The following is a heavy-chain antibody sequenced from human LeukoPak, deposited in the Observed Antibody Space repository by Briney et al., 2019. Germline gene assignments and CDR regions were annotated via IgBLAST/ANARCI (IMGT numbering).Heavy chain of an antibody. Sequence: ASVKVSCKVSGYTLTELSMHWVRQATGQRPEWMGWMSPNSGDTGYAQKFQDRVTMTRNTSISTAYMELSSLRPDDTAVYYCARGPPNWGYDYWGPGTLVTVSS. CDR2: MSPNSGDT. CDR3: ARGPPNWGYDY. J-gene: IGHJ4*02. CDR1: GYTLTELS. V-gene: IGHV1-8*01. D-gene: IGHD7-27*01.